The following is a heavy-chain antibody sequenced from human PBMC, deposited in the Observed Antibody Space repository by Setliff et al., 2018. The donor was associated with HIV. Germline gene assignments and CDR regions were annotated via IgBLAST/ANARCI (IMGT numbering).Heavy chain of an antibody. V-gene: IGHV1-3*01. CDR1: GYTFSNYV. D-gene: IGHD3-9*01. CDR3: ARVEGSLRGYFDWTYYFDY. CDR2: INAGNGNT. J-gene: IGHJ4*02. Sequence: GASVKVSCKASGYTFSNYVMQWVRQAPGQRLEWMGWINAGNGNTKYSQEFQGRVTITTDTSADTAYMELRSLRSDDTAVYYCARVEGSLRGYFDWTYYFDYWGQGTLVTVSS.